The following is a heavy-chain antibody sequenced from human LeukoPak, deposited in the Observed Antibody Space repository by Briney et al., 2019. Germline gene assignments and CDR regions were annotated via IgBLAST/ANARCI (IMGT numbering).Heavy chain of an antibody. CDR3: ARDLWQLAYFDY. D-gene: IGHD6-6*01. V-gene: IGHV3-74*01. CDR1: GFTFDDYA. Sequence: GGSLRLSCAASGFTFDDYAMHWVRHAPVKGLEWVSRINSDGSSTSYADSVKGRFTISRDNAKNTLYLQMNSLRAEDTAVYYCARDLWQLAYFDYWGQGTLVTVSS. J-gene: IGHJ4*02. CDR2: INSDGSST.